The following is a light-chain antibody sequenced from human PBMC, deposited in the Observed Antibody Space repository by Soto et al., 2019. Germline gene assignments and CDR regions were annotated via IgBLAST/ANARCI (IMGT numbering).Light chain of an antibody. CDR3: QQYNSLSSVS. CDR1: QSMTNW. Sequence: DIQLTQSPSTLSASVGDRVTITCRASQSMTNWLAWYQQKPGKAPKVLIHMASSLKSGVPSRFSGSGSGTEFTLTITSLQPDDSAPYYCQQYNSLSSVSFGGGTKVEI. CDR2: MAS. V-gene: IGKV1-5*03. J-gene: IGKJ4*01.